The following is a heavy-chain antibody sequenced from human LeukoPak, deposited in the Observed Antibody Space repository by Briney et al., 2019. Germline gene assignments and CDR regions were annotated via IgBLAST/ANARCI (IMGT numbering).Heavy chain of an antibody. Sequence: SETLSLTCAVYGGSFSGYYWSWISQPPGKGLEWIGEINHSGSTNYNPSLKSRVTISVDTSKNQFSLKLSSVTAADTAVYYCARGVLQYSSSWYSEYYYYGMDVWGQGTTVTVSS. V-gene: IGHV4-34*01. D-gene: IGHD6-13*01. CDR1: GGSFSGYY. J-gene: IGHJ6*02. CDR3: ARGVLQYSSSWYSEYYYYGMDV. CDR2: INHSGST.